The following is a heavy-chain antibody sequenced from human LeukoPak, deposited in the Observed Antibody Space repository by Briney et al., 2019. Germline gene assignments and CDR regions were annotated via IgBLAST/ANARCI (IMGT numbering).Heavy chain of an antibody. V-gene: IGHV1-69*04. Sequence: GASVKVSCKASGGTFSSYAISWVRQAPGQGLEWMGRIIPIFGIANYAQKFQGRVTITAGKSTSTAYMELSSLRSEDTAVYYCAREVVTTNRNWFDPWGQGTLVTVSS. D-gene: IGHD4-11*01. CDR3: AREVVTTNRNWFDP. CDR1: GGTFSSYA. J-gene: IGHJ5*02. CDR2: IIPIFGIA.